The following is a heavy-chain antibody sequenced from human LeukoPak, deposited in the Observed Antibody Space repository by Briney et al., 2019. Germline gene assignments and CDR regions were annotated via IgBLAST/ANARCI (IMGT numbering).Heavy chain of an antibody. J-gene: IGHJ5*02. D-gene: IGHD6-13*01. CDR2: IYYSGNT. Sequence: SETLSLTCIVSGGSISSTTYYWGWIRQPPGKRLEWIGSIYYSGNTYYNPSLKSRVTISVDTSKNQFSLKLSSVTAADTAVYYCARGMRGSSWYFNWFDPWGQGTLVTVSS. CDR3: ARGMRGSSWYFNWFDP. CDR1: GGSISSTTYY. V-gene: IGHV4-39*07.